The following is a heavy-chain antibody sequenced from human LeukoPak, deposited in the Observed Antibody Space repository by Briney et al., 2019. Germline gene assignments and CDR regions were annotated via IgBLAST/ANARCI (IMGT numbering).Heavy chain of an antibody. CDR2: ISSSSSYI. Sequence: GRSLRLSCAASVFTFSSYSRNWVRQAPGKGLECSSSISSSSSYIYYADSVKCRFTISRDNAKTSLYLQMNSLRAYDTAVYYCARDGRVTVGATRYDYWAQGTLVSVSS. CDR1: VFTFSSYS. V-gene: IGHV3-21*01. D-gene: IGHD1-26*01. J-gene: IGHJ4*02. CDR3: ARDGRVTVGATRYDY.